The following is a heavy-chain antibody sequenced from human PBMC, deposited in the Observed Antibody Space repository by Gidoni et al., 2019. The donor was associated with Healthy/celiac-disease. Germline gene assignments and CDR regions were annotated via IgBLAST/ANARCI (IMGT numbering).Heavy chain of an antibody. V-gene: IGHV3-23*01. CDR1: GCPFTCYA. CDR2: MSGVGGTT. Sequence: EEQLLESVGGLVQPGGTLRIACPASGCPFTCYAMGWVRQAPGMGLESVSAMSGVGGTTYYADSVKGRFTISRDNSKNTLYLQMNSRRAEDTAVYYCAKGVRDYDYVWGSYVVDYWGQGTLVTVSS. J-gene: IGHJ4*02. D-gene: IGHD3-16*01. CDR3: AKGVRDYDYVWGSYVVDY.